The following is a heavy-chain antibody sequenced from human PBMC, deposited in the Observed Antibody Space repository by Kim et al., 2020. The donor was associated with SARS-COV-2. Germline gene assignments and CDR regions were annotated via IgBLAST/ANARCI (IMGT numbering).Heavy chain of an antibody. V-gene: IGHV3-64*01. CDR2: ISSNGGST. D-gene: IGHD1-26*01. CDR1: GFTFSTYA. Sequence: GGSLRLSCAASGFTFSTYAMHWVRQAPGKGLEYVSAISSNGGSTYYANSVKGRFTISRDNSKNTLYLQMGSLRSEDMAVYYCARYTGRYYAYWGQGTLVTVSS. CDR3: ARYTGRYYAY. J-gene: IGHJ4*02.